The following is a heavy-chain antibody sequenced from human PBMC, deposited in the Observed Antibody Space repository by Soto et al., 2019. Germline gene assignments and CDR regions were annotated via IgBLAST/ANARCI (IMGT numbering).Heavy chain of an antibody. J-gene: IGHJ4*02. CDR1: GFNFSSAA. D-gene: IGHD6-13*01. Sequence: GGSLRLSCVAAGFNFSSAAMNWVRQAPGKGLEWVPIISDTGTRTHYADSVKGRFTISRDNSKNTLYLQMNSLRAEDTAVYYCARDVPLGIAAAGTHFDYWGQGTLVTAPQ. V-gene: IGHV3-23*01. CDR3: ARDVPLGIAAAGTHFDY. CDR2: ISDTGTRT.